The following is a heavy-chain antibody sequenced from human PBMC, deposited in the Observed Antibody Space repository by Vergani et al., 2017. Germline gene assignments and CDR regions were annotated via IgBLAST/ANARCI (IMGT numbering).Heavy chain of an antibody. CDR2: IYTSGST. J-gene: IGHJ5*02. Sequence: QVQLQESGPGLVKPSETLSLTCTVSGGSISSYYWSWIRQPAGKGLEWIGRIYTSGSTNYNPSLKSRVTISVDTSKNQFSLKLSSVTAADTAVYYCARLRFLEWLLYLGWFDPWGQGTLVTVSS. CDR1: GGSISSYY. CDR3: ARLRFLEWLLYLGWFDP. D-gene: IGHD3-3*01. V-gene: IGHV4-4*07.